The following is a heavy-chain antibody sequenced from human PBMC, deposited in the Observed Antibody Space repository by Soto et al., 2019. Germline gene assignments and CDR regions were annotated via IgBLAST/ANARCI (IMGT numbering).Heavy chain of an antibody. J-gene: IGHJ4*02. CDR1: GFTFGSFV. CDR2: IWDDGRNK. CDR3: ARDPSEGSYYVFDY. V-gene: IGHV3-33*01. D-gene: IGHD3-10*01. Sequence: PGGSLRLSCAASGFTFGSFVMHWVRQAPGKGLEWVAVIWDDGRNKYYADSVKGRFTISRDNFKNTLYLQMSSLRAEDTAVYYCARDPSEGSYYVFDYWGQGALVTVSS.